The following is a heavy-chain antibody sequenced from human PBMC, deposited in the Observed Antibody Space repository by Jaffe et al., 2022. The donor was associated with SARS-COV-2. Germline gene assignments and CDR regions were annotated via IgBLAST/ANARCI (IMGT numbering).Heavy chain of an antibody. D-gene: IGHD6-13*01. CDR3: ARGSSSSWYVAEYYYYGMDV. V-gene: IGHV4-59*01. Sequence: QVQLQESGPGLVKPSETLSLTCTVSGGSISSYYWSWIRQPPGKGLEWIGYIYYSGSTNYNPSLKSRVTISVDTSKNQFSLKLSSVTAADTAVYYCARGSSSSWYVAEYYYYGMDVWGQGTTVTVSS. CDR2: IYYSGST. J-gene: IGHJ6*02. CDR1: GGSISSYY.